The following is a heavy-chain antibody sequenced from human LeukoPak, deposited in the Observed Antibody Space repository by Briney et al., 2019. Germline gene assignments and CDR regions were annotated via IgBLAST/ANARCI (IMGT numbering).Heavy chain of an antibody. CDR3: TSGRRGSGSYHYYYYMDV. V-gene: IGHV3-73*01. D-gene: IGHD3-10*01. Sequence: GGSLRLSCAASGFTFSGSAMHWVRQASGKGLEWVGRIRSKANSYATAYAASVKGRFTISRDDSKNTAYLQMNSLKTEDTAVYYCTSGRRGSGSYHYYYYMDVWGKGTTVTVSS. CDR1: GFTFSGSA. CDR2: IRSKANSYAT. J-gene: IGHJ6*03.